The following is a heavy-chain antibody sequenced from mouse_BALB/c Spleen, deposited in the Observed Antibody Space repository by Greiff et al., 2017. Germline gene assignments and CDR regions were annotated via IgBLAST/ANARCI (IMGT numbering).Heavy chain of an antibody. CDR3: AREYGNYLGFAY. CDR1: GFNIKDTY. D-gene: IGHD2-10*02. CDR2: IDPANGNT. V-gene: IGHV14-3*02. J-gene: IGHJ3*01. Sequence: EVQRVESGAELVKPGASVKLSCTASGFNIKDTYMHWVKQRPEQGLEWIGRIDPANGNTKYDPKFQGKATITADTSSNTAYLQLSSLTSEDTAVYYCAREYGNYLGFAYWGQGTLVTVSA.